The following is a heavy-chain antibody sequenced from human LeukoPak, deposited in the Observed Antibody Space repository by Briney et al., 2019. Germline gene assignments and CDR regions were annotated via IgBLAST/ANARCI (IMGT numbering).Heavy chain of an antibody. J-gene: IGHJ4*02. CDR1: GYTFTRYG. D-gene: IGHD1-7*01. CDR2: ISASNGNT. V-gene: IGHV1-18*01. Sequence: ASVKVSCKASGYTFTRYGISWVRQAPGQGLQWLGGISASNGNTNYAQKFRDRVTMSTDTSTGTAYLDVRSLTSDDTAVYYCARDHSNWNYAPDFWGQGTLVIVSS. CDR3: ARDHSNWNYAPDF.